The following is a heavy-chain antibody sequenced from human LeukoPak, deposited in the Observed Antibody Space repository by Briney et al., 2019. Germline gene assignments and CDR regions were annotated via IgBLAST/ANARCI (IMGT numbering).Heavy chain of an antibody. CDR2: IKTDGSET. CDR3: AKDNGWFHLAQ. CDR1: GFNFRDHW. J-gene: IGHJ4*02. Sequence: GGSLRLSCAVSGFNFRDHWMDWVRQAPGKGLEWVGHIKTDGSETYYVDSLKGRFSISRDNTNNALYLQMNSLRVEDTAVYYCAKDNGWFHLAQWGQGTLVTVSS. D-gene: IGHD6-19*01. V-gene: IGHV3-7*03.